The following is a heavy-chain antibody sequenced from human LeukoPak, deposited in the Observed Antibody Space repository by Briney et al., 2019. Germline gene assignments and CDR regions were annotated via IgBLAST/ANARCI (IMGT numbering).Heavy chain of an antibody. CDR3: ARDSDGDYGGFYYYYYMDV. D-gene: IGHD4-23*01. CDR1: GFTFSSYA. CDR2: ISSNGGST. V-gene: IGHV3-64*01. Sequence: GGSLRLSCAASGFTFSSYAMHWVRQAPGKGLEYVSAISSNGGSTYYANSVKGRFTISRDSSKNTLYLQMGSLRAEDMAVYYCARDSDGDYGGFYYYYYMDVWGKGTTVTVSS. J-gene: IGHJ6*03.